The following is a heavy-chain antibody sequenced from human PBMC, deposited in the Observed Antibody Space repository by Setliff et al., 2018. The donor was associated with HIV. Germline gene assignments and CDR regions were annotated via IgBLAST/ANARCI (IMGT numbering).Heavy chain of an antibody. V-gene: IGHV4-59*08. Sequence: PSETLSLTCTVSGGSISSYYWSCIRPPPGKGLEWSGYIYYSGSTNYNPSLKSRVTISVDTSKNQFSLKLSTVKAADTGVYYCARKNRGAQAPFDFWGQGTLVTVSS. CDR3: ARKNRGAQAPFDF. J-gene: IGHJ4*02. CDR2: IYYSGST. CDR1: GGSISSYY.